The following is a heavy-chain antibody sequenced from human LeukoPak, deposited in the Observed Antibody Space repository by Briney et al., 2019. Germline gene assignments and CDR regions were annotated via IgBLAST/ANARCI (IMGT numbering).Heavy chain of an antibody. CDR3: ARGDFWSGVDY. D-gene: IGHD3-3*01. J-gene: IGHJ4*02. Sequence: ASVRVSCKASGGTFSSYTISWVRQAPGQGLEWMGRIIPILGIANYAQKFQGRVTITADKSTSTAYMELSSLRSEDTAVYSCARGDFWSGVDYWGQGTLVTVSS. CDR2: IIPILGIA. CDR1: GGTFSSYT. V-gene: IGHV1-69*02.